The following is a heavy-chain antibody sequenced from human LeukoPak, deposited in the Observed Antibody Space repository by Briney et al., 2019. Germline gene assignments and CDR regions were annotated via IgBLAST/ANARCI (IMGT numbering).Heavy chain of an antibody. V-gene: IGHV3-23*01. CDR1: AFTFSSYA. Sequence: GGSLRLSCAASAFTFSSYAMSWVRQAPGKGLEWVSAISGSGGSTYYADSVKGRFTISRDNSKNTLSLQTNSLRAEDTAVYYCAKDKQAYCSGGSCLYRFDYWGQGTLVTVSS. CDR3: AKDKQAYCSGGSCLYRFDY. D-gene: IGHD2-15*01. CDR2: ISGSGGST. J-gene: IGHJ4*02.